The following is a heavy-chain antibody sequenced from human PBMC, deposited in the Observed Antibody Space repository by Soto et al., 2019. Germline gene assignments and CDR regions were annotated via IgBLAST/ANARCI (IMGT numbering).Heavy chain of an antibody. V-gene: IGHV4-59*12. CDR3: ARDVEAAGRFDY. J-gene: IGHJ4*02. D-gene: IGHD6-13*01. CDR2: IYYSGST. CDR1: GGSISSYY. Sequence: QVQLQESGPGLVKPSETLSLTCTVSGGSISSYYWSWIRQPPGKGLEWIGYIYYSGSTNYNPSLKSRVTISVDTSKNQLSLKLSSVTAADTAVYYCARDVEAAGRFDYWGQGTLVTVSS.